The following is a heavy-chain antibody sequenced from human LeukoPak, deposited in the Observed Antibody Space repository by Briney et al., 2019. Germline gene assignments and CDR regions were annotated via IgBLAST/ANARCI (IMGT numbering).Heavy chain of an antibody. J-gene: IGHJ4*01. V-gene: IGHV1-2*02. CDR3: ARALRYDDSSGYYAY. CDR2: INPKSGVT. Sequence: ASVKVSCKASGYTFTGHYMHWVRQGPGQGPEWIGWINPKSGVTNYAQTFQGRVTMTRDTSISIVCMELSRLTLDDTAVYYCARALRYDDSSGYYAYWGQGTLVTVSS. D-gene: IGHD3-22*01. CDR1: GYTFTGHY.